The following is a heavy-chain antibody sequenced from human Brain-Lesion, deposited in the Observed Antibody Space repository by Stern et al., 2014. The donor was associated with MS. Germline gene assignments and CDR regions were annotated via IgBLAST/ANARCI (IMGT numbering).Heavy chain of an antibody. CDR2: IFNSGST. CDR1: GGSISSGGYY. CDR3: ARGRVVPGFQYYATDV. J-gene: IGHJ6*02. D-gene: IGHD2-2*01. V-gene: IGHV4-61*02. Sequence: QVQLVESGPGLVKPSQTLSLSCTVSGGSISSGGYYWSWIRQPAGKGLEWIGRIFNSGSTSYNPSLKSRVTISIDTSKNQFSLRLTSRTAADTAVYYCARGRVVPGFQYYATDVWGQGTTVIVSS.